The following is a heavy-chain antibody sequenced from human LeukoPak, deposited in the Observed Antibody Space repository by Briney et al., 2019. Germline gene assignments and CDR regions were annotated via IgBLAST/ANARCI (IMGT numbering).Heavy chain of an antibody. J-gene: IGHJ5*02. D-gene: IGHD2-15*01. CDR1: GGSISSYY. V-gene: IGHV4-4*07. CDR3: ARVDGSCSGGSCPSGNWFDP. Sequence: KPSETLSLTCTVSGGSISSYYWSWIRQPAGEGLEWIGRFYTSGSTNYNPSLKSRVTISVDTSKNQFSLKLSSVTAADTAVYYCARVDGSCSGGSCPSGNWFDPWGQGTLVTVPS. CDR2: FYTSGST.